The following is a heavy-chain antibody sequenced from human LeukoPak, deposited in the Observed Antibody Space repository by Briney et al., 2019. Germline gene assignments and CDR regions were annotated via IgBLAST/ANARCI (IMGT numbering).Heavy chain of an antibody. J-gene: IGHJ4*02. CDR2: INGDATST. Sequence: GGSMRLSGAASGFMFPDYARNWVRQVPGKGPEWVPGINGDATSTNHADSVKGRFTISRDNAKNSLYLQMNTLRAEDTALYYCARDFKYCTGGVCYFTAVADYWGQGTLVTVSS. CDR3: ARDFKYCTGGVCYFTAVADY. CDR1: GFMFPDYA. V-gene: IGHV3-20*04. D-gene: IGHD2-8*02.